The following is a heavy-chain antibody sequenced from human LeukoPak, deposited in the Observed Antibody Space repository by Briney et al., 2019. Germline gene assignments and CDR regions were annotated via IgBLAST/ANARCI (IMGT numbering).Heavy chain of an antibody. J-gene: IGHJ4*02. V-gene: IGHV4-59*01. CDR1: GRSMRRYY. Sequence: SDTLSLTCSVSGRSMRRYYGSWIRQPPGEGLVWIGYVFHSGSTNYNPSLKSRVTIFLDMSKKQFSLRLTSVTAADTAVYYCAGEGDTWHRFGDWGLGNLVTVSS. D-gene: IGHD2-21*02. CDR3: AGEGDTWHRFGD. CDR2: VFHSGST.